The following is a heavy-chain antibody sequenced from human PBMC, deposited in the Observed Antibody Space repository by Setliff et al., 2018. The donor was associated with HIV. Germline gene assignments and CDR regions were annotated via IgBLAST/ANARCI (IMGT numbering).Heavy chain of an antibody. J-gene: IGHJ3*02. CDR3: ARLHYYGRSGLTVGAFDI. V-gene: IGHV4-59*08. CDR2: IYYSGST. CDR1: GGYITTYY. D-gene: IGHD3-22*01. Sequence: SETLSLTCTVSGGYITTYYWSWIRQPPGKGLEWIGYIYYSGSTNYNPSLKSRVTISVDTSKNQFSLKLSSVTAADTAVYYCARLHYYGRSGLTVGAFDIWGQGTMVTVSS.